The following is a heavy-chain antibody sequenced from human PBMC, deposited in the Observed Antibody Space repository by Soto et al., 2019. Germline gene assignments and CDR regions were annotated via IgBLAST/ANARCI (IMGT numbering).Heavy chain of an antibody. CDR2: ISSSSSYI. CDR3: ASPPTIVATSIRDY. Sequence: GGSLRLSCAASGFTFSSYSMNWVRQAPGKGLEWVSSISSSSSYIYYADSVKGRFTISRDNAKNSLYLQMNSLRAEDTAVYYCASPPTIVATSIRDYWGQGTLVTVSS. V-gene: IGHV3-21*01. J-gene: IGHJ4*02. CDR1: GFTFSSYS. D-gene: IGHD5-12*01.